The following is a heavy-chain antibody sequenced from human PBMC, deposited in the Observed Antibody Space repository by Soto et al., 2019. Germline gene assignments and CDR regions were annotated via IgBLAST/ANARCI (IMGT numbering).Heavy chain of an antibody. D-gene: IGHD3-3*01. CDR2: IYHSGST. CDR3: ARMYYDFWSGYPYYFDY. J-gene: IGHJ4*02. CDR1: GGSISSGGYS. V-gene: IGHV4-30-2*01. Sequence: SETLSLTCAVSGGSISSGGYSWSWIRQPPGKGLEWIGYIYHSGSTYYNPSLRSRVTISVDRSKNQFSLKLSSVTAADTAVYYCARMYYDFWSGYPYYFDYWGQGTLVTVSS.